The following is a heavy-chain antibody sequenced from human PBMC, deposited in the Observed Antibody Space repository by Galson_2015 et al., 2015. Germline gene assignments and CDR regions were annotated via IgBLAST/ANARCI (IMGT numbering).Heavy chain of an antibody. CDR3: ARLGRGVDTAMAADY. V-gene: IGHV5-51*01. J-gene: IGHJ4*02. Sequence: QSGAEVKKPGESLKISCTGSGYSFTSYWIGWVRQMPGKGLEWMGIIYPGDSDTRYSPSFQGQVTISADKSISTAYLQWSSLKASDTAMYYCARLGRGVDTAMAADYWGQGTLVTVSS. D-gene: IGHD5-18*01. CDR1: GYSFTSYW. CDR2: IYPGDSDT.